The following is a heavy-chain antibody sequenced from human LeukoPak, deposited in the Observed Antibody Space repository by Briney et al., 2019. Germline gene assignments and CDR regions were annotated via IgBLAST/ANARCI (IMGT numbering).Heavy chain of an antibody. J-gene: IGHJ4*02. CDR2: IYHSGST. V-gene: IGHV4-38-2*02. D-gene: IGHD1-26*01. CDR3: ARGVEVGPTHPDY. CDR1: GYSISSGYY. Sequence: PSETLSLTCTVSGYSISSGYYWGWIRQPPGKGLEWIGSIYHSGSTYYNPSLKSRVTISVDTSRNQFSLKLSSVTAADTAVYYCARGVEVGPTHPDYWGQGTLVTVSS.